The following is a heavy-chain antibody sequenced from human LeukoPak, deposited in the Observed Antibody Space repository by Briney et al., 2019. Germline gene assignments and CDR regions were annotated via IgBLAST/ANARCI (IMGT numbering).Heavy chain of an antibody. J-gene: IGHJ4*02. CDR1: GYTFTSYY. D-gene: IGHD4-11*01. V-gene: IGHV1-46*01. Sequence: ASVKVSCKASGYTFTSYYMHWVRQAPGQGLEWMGIINPSGGSTSYAQKFQGRATMTRDTSTSTVYMELSSLRSEDTAVYYCARDHYSNYLFDYWGQGTLVTVSS. CDR3: ARDHYSNYLFDY. CDR2: INPSGGST.